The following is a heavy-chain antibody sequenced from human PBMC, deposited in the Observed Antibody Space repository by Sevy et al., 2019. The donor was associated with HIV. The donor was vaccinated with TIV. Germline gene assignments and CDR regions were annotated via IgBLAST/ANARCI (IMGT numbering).Heavy chain of an antibody. J-gene: IGHJ6*02. CDR2: IRSKPYGGAT. CDR1: GFTFGDYG. Sequence: GGSLRLSCTTSGFTFGDYGMSWFHQAPGKGLEWIGFIRSKPYGGATEYAASVKGRITISRDDSKGIASLQMSSLNTEDIAVYYCSRVPPPRLCSSASCYEGDYYYYGMDVWGQGTTVTVSS. CDR3: SRVPPPRLCSSASCYEGDYYYYGMDV. D-gene: IGHD2-2*01. V-gene: IGHV3-49*03.